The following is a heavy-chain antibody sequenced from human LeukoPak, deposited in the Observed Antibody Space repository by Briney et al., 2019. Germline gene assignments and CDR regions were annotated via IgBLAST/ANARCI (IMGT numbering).Heavy chain of an antibody. J-gene: IGHJ4*02. V-gene: IGHV1-2*02. Sequence: ASVKVSCKASGFTFSGYYMHWVRQPPGQGFEGMGWINPNSGGTNFAQKFQGRVTMTRDTSINTVYMELSSLGSDDTAVYYCARESRDTAWSLDLWGQGTLVTVSS. CDR3: ARESRDTAWSLDL. CDR2: INPNSGGT. CDR1: GFTFSGYY. D-gene: IGHD1-1*01.